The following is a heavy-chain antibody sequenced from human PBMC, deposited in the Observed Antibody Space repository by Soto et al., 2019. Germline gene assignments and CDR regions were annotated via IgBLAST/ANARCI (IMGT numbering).Heavy chain of an antibody. V-gene: IGHV1-69*01. CDR3: VRAEGAGTTYYFDP. CDR1: GDPFSTYA. Sequence: QVQLVQSGAEVKKPGSSVKVSCKASGDPFSTYAFSWVRQAPGQGLEWMGGIMPLFGTALYAQKFQGRLTITADDSSSSGYMELTNLRFEDTAIYYCVRAEGAGTTYYFDPWGQGTLVTVSS. CDR2: IMPLFGTA. J-gene: IGHJ5*02. D-gene: IGHD1-1*01.